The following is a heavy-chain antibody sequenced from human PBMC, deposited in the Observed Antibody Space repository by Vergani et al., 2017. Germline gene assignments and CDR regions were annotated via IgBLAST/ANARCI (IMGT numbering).Heavy chain of an antibody. V-gene: IGHV1-69*18. CDR1: GYTFTGYY. J-gene: IGHJ4*02. D-gene: IGHD6-13*01. Sequence: QVQLVQSGAEVKKPGASVKVSCKASGYTFTGYYMHWVRQAPGQGLEWMGRIIPIFGTANYAQKFQGRVTITADESTSTAYMELSSLRSEDTAVYYCAVGYSSSSVDYWGQGTLVTVSS. CDR2: IIPIFGTA. CDR3: AVGYSSSSVDY.